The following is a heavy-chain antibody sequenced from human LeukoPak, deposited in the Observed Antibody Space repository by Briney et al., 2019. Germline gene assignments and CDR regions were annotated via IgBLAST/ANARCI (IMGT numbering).Heavy chain of an antibody. J-gene: IGHJ4*02. CDR1: GYDFTTNY. CDR2: INPSVSST. CDR3: AKGYCTGASCYVLDS. Sequence: RPGASVKVSCKASGYDFTTNYIHWVRQAPGQGLEWMGTINPSVSSTTYGQRFRGRVTMTRDTSTATVHMDLGSLTSEDTAIYYCAKGYCTGASCYVLDSWGQGTLVTVSS. D-gene: IGHD2-15*01. V-gene: IGHV1-46*01.